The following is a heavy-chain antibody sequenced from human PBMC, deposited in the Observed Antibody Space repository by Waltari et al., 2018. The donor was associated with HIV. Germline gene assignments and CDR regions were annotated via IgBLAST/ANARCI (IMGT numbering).Heavy chain of an antibody. V-gene: IGHV3-30*03. CDR3: ATGQQVWETWSQLDY. CDR1: GFTFRNYG. CDR2: ISFDGSNQ. D-gene: IGHD1-1*01. Sequence: QVQLVESGGGVVQPGRSLRLSCAASGFTFRNYGMHWVRQAPGKGLGWGAFISFDGSNQYYADSVWGRFTISRDNSKKKVFLQMNSLRLDDSALYYCATGQQVWETWSQLDYWGQGTLVIVSS. J-gene: IGHJ4*02.